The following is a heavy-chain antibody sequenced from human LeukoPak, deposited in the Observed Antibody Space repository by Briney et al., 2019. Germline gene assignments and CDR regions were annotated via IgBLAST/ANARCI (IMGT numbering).Heavy chain of an antibody. D-gene: IGHD3-22*01. J-gene: IGHJ5*02. CDR2: INHSGST. V-gene: IGHV4-34*01. CDR3: ARRRITMIVARFDP. Sequence: PSETLSLTCAVYGGSFSGYYWSWIRQPPGKGLEWIGEINHSGSTNYNPSLKSRVTILVDTSKNQFSLKLSSVTAADTAVYYCARRRITMIVARFDPWGQGTLVTVSS. CDR1: GGSFSGYY.